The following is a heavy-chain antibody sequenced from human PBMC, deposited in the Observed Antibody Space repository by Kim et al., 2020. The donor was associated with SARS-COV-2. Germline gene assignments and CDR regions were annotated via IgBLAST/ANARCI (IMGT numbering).Heavy chain of an antibody. V-gene: IGHV1-3*01. D-gene: IGHD6-19*01. CDR1: GYTFTSYA. Sequence: ASVKVSCKASGYTFTSYAMHWVRQAPGQRLEWMGWINAGNGNTKYSQKFQGRVTITRDTSASTAYMELSSLRSEDTAVYYCARDRSYSSGWYWIPGETDAFDIWGQGTMVTVSS. J-gene: IGHJ3*02. CDR2: INAGNGNT. CDR3: ARDRSYSSGWYWIPGETDAFDI.